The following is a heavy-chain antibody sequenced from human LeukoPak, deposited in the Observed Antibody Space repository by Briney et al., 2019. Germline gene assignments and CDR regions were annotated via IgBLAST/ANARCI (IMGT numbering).Heavy chain of an antibody. D-gene: IGHD3-3*01. CDR3: ARDPGTIFDVLNYHFDV. CDR2: LSSDGVNK. V-gene: IGHV3-30-3*01. Sequence: QPGGSWRLPCAASGFTSSSLVMPWFGQTPGKGLGWVAILSSDGVNKRYADFVQGRFTVSRDNFKNTLYLQMNSLTAEDTAFYYCARDPGTIFDVLNYHFDVWGQGTLVTVSS. J-gene: IGHJ4*02. CDR1: GFTSSSLV.